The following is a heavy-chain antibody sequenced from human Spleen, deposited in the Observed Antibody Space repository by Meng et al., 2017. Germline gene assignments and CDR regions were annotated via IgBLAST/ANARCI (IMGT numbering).Heavy chain of an antibody. CDR1: GGSFSGYY. V-gene: IGHV4-34*01. D-gene: IGHD3-10*02. CDR3: ARAYDWGFFDL. CDR2: INLSRGT. J-gene: IGHJ2*01. Sequence: QVQLQQWGAGLLKPSETLSLTCAVYGGSFSGYYWSWIRQPRGKGLVWIGEINLSRGTTYNPSLKTRVTISGDTSKNQFPLILTSVTAADTAVDYCARAYDWGFFDLWGRGTLVTVSS.